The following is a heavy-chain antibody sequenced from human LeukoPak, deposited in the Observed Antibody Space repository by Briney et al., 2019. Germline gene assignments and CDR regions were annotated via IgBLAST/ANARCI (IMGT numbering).Heavy chain of an antibody. CDR3: ARQFSGFHYHFDY. Sequence: GESLKISWQGSGYSFTNYWIGWVRQMPGKGLDWIGIIYPGDSDTRYSPSFQGQVTISADKSISTAYLQWSSLKASDTAMYYCARQFSGFHYHFDYWGQGTLVTVSS. CDR1: GYSFTNYW. J-gene: IGHJ4*02. CDR2: IYPGDSDT. D-gene: IGHD5-12*01. V-gene: IGHV5-51*01.